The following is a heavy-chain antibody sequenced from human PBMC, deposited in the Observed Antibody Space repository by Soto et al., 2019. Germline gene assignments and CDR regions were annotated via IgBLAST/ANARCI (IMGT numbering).Heavy chain of an antibody. J-gene: IGHJ4*02. V-gene: IGHV4-59*08. CDR3: ATHQSGYEYGLTRFNY. CDR2: VYDTGST. D-gene: IGHD5-12*01. CDR1: GGVIGAHY. Sequence: QVQLQESGPGLVRPSETLSLTCTVSGGVIGAHYWTWIRQPPGMGLEWIGSVYDTGSTNYNPSLKYRVTISVATAEKQFSRQLDSVASARTAVYYCATHQSGYEYGLTRFNYGGRGTLVTVSA.